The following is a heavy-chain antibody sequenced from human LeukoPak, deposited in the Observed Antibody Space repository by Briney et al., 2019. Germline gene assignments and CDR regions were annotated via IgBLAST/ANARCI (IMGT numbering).Heavy chain of an antibody. J-gene: IGHJ4*02. Sequence: SETLSLTCTVSGGSIHYYFWRGIRQPPGKGLEWMGYIYYSGGTDYNPSLKSRVTISVDTSKNQFTLQLRSVTAADTAVYYCARHEKNGGYYDNWGQGTLVTVSS. CDR3: ARHEKNGGYYDN. D-gene: IGHD3-22*01. CDR2: IYYSGGT. CDR1: GGSIHYYF. V-gene: IGHV4-59*08.